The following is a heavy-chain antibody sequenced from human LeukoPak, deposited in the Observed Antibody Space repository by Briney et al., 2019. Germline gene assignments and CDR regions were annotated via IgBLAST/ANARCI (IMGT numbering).Heavy chain of an antibody. D-gene: IGHD3-22*01. J-gene: IGHJ4*02. V-gene: IGHV1-46*01. CDR3: AREGSSGYPQAYYFDY. Sequence: ASVKASCKASGYTFTSYYMHWVRQAPGQGLEWMGIINPSGGSTSYAQKFQGRVTMTRDTSTSTVYMELSSLRSEDTAVYYCAREGSSGYPQAYYFDYWGQGTLVTVSS. CDR1: GYTFTSYY. CDR2: INPSGGST.